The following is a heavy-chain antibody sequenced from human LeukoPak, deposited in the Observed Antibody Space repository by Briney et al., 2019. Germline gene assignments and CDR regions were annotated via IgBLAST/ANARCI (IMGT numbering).Heavy chain of an antibody. V-gene: IGHV3-23*01. Sequence: GGSLRLSCAASGFTFSSYSMNWVRQAPGKGLEWVSAISGSGGSTYYADSVKGRFTISRDNSKNTLYLQMNSLRAEDTAVYYCAKGPLYSSSWYVLDYWGQGTLVTVSS. CDR1: GFTFSSYS. CDR3: AKGPLYSSSWYVLDY. J-gene: IGHJ4*02. D-gene: IGHD6-13*01. CDR2: ISGSGGST.